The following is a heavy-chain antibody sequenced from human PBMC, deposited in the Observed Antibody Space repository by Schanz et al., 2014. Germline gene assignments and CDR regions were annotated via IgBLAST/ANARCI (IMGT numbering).Heavy chain of an antibody. Sequence: QVQLVQSGGEVKTPGASVKVSCKASGYTFTRSGISWVRQAPGQGLEWMGWIGGSDGNANFAQKFLGRVTMTSDTSTSTGYMELSRLRSEDMAVYYCVRAPHYGSGRRLDYWGQGTLVTVSS. J-gene: IGHJ4*02. CDR3: VRAPHYGSGRRLDY. CDR2: IGGSDGNA. D-gene: IGHD3-10*01. V-gene: IGHV1-18*03. CDR1: GYTFTRSG.